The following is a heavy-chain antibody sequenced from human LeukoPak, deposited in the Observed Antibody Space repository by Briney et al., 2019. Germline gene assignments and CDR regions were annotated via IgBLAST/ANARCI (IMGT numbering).Heavy chain of an antibody. Sequence: GGPLRLSCAASGFTFGSYWMIWVRQSPGQGLEWVSTISTYSSYIYYADSVKGRFTVSRDNAQNSLYLQMNSLRAEDTAVYYCAKSGGSETSYYYYYMEVWGKGTTVTVSS. CDR1: GFTFGSYW. D-gene: IGHD4-11*01. CDR2: ISTYSSYI. CDR3: AKSGGSETSYYYYYMEV. V-gene: IGHV3-21*03. J-gene: IGHJ6*03.